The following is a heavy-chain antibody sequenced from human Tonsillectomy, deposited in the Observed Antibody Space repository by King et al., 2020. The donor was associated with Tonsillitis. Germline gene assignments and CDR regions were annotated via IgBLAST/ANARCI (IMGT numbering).Heavy chain of an antibody. CDR2: IRDSGGST. J-gene: IGHJ3*02. CDR3: ANLYYYDSSGNAFDI. V-gene: IGHV3-23*04. D-gene: IGHD3-22*01. Sequence: VQLVESGGGLVQPGGSLRLSCAASGFTFSIYAMSWVRQAPGKGLEWVSTIRDSGGSTYYSDSVKGRFTISSDNPKNTLSLQMNSLRAEDTAVYYCANLYYYDSSGNAFDIWGQGTMVTVSS. CDR1: GFTFSIYA.